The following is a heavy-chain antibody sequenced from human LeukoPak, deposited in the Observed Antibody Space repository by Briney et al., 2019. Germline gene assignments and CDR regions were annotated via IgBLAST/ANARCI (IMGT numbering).Heavy chain of an antibody. D-gene: IGHD3-22*01. J-gene: IGHJ4*02. V-gene: IGHV3-48*01. Sequence: GGSLRLSCAASGFTFSSYSMNWVRQAPGKGLEWVSYISSSSSTIYYTDSVKGRFTISRDNAKNSLYLQMNSLRAEDTAVYYCARAQKSWLLNYWGQGTLVTVSS. CDR3: ARAQKSWLLNY. CDR2: ISSSSSTI. CDR1: GFTFSSYS.